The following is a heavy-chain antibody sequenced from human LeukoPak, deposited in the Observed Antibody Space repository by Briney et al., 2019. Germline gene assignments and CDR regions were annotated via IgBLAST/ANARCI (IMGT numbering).Heavy chain of an antibody. Sequence: PGGSLRLSCAASGFTVSSNYMNWVRQAPGRGLEWVSVIYSGGSTYYADSVKGRFTISRDNTKNTLYLQMISLRGEDTAVYYCDRGGIGVAGDFEYWGQGTLVTVSS. CDR1: GFTVSSNY. D-gene: IGHD6-19*01. CDR3: DRGGIGVAGDFEY. J-gene: IGHJ4*02. V-gene: IGHV3-53*01. CDR2: IYSGGST.